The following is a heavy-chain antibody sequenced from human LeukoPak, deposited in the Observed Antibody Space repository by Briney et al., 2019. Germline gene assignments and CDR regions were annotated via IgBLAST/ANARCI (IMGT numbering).Heavy chain of an antibody. D-gene: IGHD6-6*01. J-gene: IGHJ4*02. CDR3: ARRIAARPNYFDY. CDR2: IYYSGST. Sequence: SETLSLTCTVSGGSISSSSYYWGWIRQPPGKGLEWFGSIYYSGSTYYNPSLKSRVTISVDTSKNQFSLKLSSVTAADTAVYYCARRIAARPNYFDYWGQGTLVTVSS. V-gene: IGHV4-39*01. CDR1: GGSISSSSYY.